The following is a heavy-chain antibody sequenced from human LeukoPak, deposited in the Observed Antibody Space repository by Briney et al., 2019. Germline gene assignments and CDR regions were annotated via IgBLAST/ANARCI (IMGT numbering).Heavy chain of an antibody. Sequence: SETLSLTCSVSGDSISSHYWSWIRQAPGKGLEWIGYIYKSGSTNFNAFLNSRVSMSVDTSKNEYSLKLRSVTAAGTAVYYCARGHYGMDVWGQGTTVIVSS. CDR2: IYKSGST. V-gene: IGHV4-59*11. CDR1: GDSISSHY. CDR3: ARGHYGMDV. J-gene: IGHJ6*02.